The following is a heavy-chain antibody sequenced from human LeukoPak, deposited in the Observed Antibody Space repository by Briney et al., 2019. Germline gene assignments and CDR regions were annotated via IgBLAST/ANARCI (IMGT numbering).Heavy chain of an antibody. Sequence: GGSLRLSCAASGFIFSTYWMSWVRLAPGKGLEWVANINQDGSETFYVDSVKGRFTISRDNGKNSMFVRMDSLRAEDTAVYYCVRGFDGYFGFDLWDQGTMVTVSS. CDR1: GFIFSTYW. J-gene: IGHJ3*01. CDR3: VRGFDGYFGFDL. D-gene: IGHD5-24*01. CDR2: INQDGSET. V-gene: IGHV3-7*05.